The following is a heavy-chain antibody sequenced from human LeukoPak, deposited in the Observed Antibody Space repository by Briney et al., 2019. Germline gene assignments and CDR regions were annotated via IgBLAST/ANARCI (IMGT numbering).Heavy chain of an antibody. CDR3: ARTIISSGWYASYDY. J-gene: IGHJ4*02. CDR1: GLTFSSYS. D-gene: IGHD6-19*01. CDR2: ISSSSSYI. V-gene: IGHV3-21*01. Sequence: AGSLRLSCAASGLTFSSYSMNWVRQAPGKRLEWVSSISSSSSYIYYADSVKGRFTISRDNAKNSLYLQMNSLRAEDTAVYYCARTIISSGWYASYDYWGQGTLVTVSS.